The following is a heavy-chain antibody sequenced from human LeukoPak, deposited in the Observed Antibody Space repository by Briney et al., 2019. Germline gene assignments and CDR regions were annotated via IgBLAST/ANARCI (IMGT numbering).Heavy chain of an antibody. CDR3: ARECWGATTRLYYFDY. CDR2: INPNSGGT. D-gene: IGHD1-26*01. J-gene: IGHJ4*02. Sequence: ASVKVSCKASGYTFTGYYMHWVRQAPGQGLEWMGWINPNSGGTNYAQKFQGRVTMTRDTSISTAYMELSRLRFDDTAVYYCARECWGATTRLYYFDYWGQGTLVTVSS. V-gene: IGHV1-2*02. CDR1: GYTFTGYY.